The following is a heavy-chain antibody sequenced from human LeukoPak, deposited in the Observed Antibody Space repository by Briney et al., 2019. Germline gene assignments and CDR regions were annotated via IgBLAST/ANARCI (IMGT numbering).Heavy chain of an antibody. J-gene: IGHJ4*02. Sequence: GGSLGLSCAASGFTFSSYWMSWVRQAPGKGLEWVANIKQDGSEKYYVDSVKGRFTIPRDNAKNSLYLQMNSLRAEDTAVYYCARGSRHYDFWSGYYSYWGQGTLVTVSS. D-gene: IGHD3-3*01. CDR1: GFTFSSYW. CDR3: ARGSRHYDFWSGYYSY. V-gene: IGHV3-7*01. CDR2: IKQDGSEK.